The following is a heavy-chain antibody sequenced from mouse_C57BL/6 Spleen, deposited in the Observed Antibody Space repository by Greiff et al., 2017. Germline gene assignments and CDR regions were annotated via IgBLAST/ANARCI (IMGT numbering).Heavy chain of an antibody. CDR3: ERLGGYEGLDYGAMDY. V-gene: IGHV1-55*01. D-gene: IGHD2-2*01. CDR2: IYPGSGST. CDR1: GYTFTSYW. Sequence: QVQLQQPGAELVKPGASVKMSCKASGYTFTSYWITWVKQRPGQGLEWIGDIYPGSGSTNYNEKFKSQATLTVDTSSSPSYMQLRSLTSEDSAVYYGERLGGYEGLDYGAMDYRGQGTSVTVSS. J-gene: IGHJ4*01.